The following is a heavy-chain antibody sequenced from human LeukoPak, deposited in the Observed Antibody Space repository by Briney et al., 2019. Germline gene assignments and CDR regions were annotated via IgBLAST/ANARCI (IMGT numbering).Heavy chain of an antibody. CDR3: ARDGDNHYDSSGFYMFYFDY. V-gene: IGHV3-30-3*01. D-gene: IGHD3-22*01. J-gene: IGHJ4*02. CDR2: ISYDGGNK. Sequence: GSLRLSCAASGFRFNNYAMNWVRQAPGKGLEWVAVISYDGGNKYYADSVKGRFTISRDNSKNTLYLQMNSLRAEDTAVYYCARDGDNHYDSSGFYMFYFDYWGQGPRSPSPQ. CDR1: GFRFNNYA.